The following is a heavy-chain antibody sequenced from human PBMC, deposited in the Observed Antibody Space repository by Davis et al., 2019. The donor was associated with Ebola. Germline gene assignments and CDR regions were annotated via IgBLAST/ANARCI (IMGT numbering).Heavy chain of an antibody. V-gene: IGHV4-34*01. CDR2: INHSGST. J-gene: IGHJ5*02. Sequence: PSETLSLTCAVYGGSFSGYYWSWIRQPPGKGLEWIGEINHSGSTNYNPSLKSRVTISVDTSKNQFSLKLSSVTAADTAVYYCARVQFRFDPWGQGTLVTVSS. CDR3: ARVQFRFDP. CDR1: GGSFSGYY.